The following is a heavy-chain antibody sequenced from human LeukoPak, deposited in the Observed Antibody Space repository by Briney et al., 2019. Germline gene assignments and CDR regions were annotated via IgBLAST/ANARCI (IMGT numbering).Heavy chain of an antibody. CDR1: GYSISSAYY. Sequence: SETLSLTCTVSGYSISSAYYWAWIRQPPGKGLGWIGSLYHNDNTYYNPSLKSRVTISVDTSKNQFSLKLSSVTAADTAVYYCVRGGGRSTSSYYYYYYMDVWGKGTTVTVSS. CDR2: LYHNDNT. CDR3: VRGGGRSTSSYYYYYYMDV. J-gene: IGHJ6*03. D-gene: IGHD2-2*01. V-gene: IGHV4-38-2*02.